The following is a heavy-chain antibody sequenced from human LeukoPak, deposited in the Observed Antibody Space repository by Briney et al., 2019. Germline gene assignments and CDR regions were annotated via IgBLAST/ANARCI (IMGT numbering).Heavy chain of an antibody. CDR2: IYYSGST. J-gene: IGHJ4*02. V-gene: IGHV4-39*07. CDR3: ARDWGLYYYDSSGYIFDY. D-gene: IGHD3-22*01. CDR1: GGSISSSIYY. Sequence: SETLSLTCTVSGGSISSSIYYWGWIRQPPGKGLGWIGGIYYSGSTYYNPSLKSRVTISVDTSKNQFSLKLSSVTAADTAVYYCARDWGLYYYDSSGYIFDYWGQGTLVTVSS.